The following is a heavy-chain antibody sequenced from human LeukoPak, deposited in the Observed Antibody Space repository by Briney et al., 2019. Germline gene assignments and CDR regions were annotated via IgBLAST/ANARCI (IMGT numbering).Heavy chain of an antibody. D-gene: IGHD3-9*01. Sequence: GGSLRLSCAASGFTFSNAWMSWVRQAPGKGLEWVGRIKSKTDGGTTDYAAPVKGRFTISRDDSKNTLYLQMNSLKTEDTAVYYCTTGHYDILTGYYRNWGQGTLVTVSS. CDR3: TTGHYDILTGYYRN. CDR1: GFTFSNAW. J-gene: IGHJ4*02. V-gene: IGHV3-15*01. CDR2: IKSKTDGGTT.